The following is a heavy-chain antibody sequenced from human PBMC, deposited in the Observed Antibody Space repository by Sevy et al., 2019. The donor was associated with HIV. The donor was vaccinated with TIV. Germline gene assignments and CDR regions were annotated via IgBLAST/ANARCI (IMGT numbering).Heavy chain of an antibody. CDR2: IWFDGSNT. CDR1: GFTFSGYA. J-gene: IGHJ4*02. V-gene: IGHV3-33*08. Sequence: GGSLRLSCAAAGFTFSGYAMSWVRQGPGKGLEWVAVIWFDGSNTYYADSVKGRFTISRDIAKNTLHLQMNSLRVEDTAVYYCARDLEFYDYGDYGPAFMPDYWGQGTLVTVSS. D-gene: IGHD4-17*01. CDR3: ARDLEFYDYGDYGPAFMPDY.